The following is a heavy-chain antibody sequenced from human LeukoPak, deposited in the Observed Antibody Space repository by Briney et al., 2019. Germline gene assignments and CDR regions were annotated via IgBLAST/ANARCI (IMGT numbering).Heavy chain of an antibody. D-gene: IGHD6-19*01. CDR2: ISAYNGNT. CDR3: ARDPGPYYPVAGTPDY. Sequence: GASVKVSCKASGYTFTSHGISWVRQAPGQGLEWMGWISAYNGNTNYAQKLQGRVTMTTDTSTSTAYMELRSLRSDDTAVYYCARDPGPYYPVAGTPDYWGQGTLVTVSS. V-gene: IGHV1-18*01. J-gene: IGHJ4*02. CDR1: GYTFTSHG.